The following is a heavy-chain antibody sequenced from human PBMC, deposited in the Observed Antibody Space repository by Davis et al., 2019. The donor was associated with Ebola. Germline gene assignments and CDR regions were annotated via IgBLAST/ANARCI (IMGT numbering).Heavy chain of an antibody. D-gene: IGHD6-19*01. Sequence: PSETLSLTCAVSGGSISSSNWWSWVRQPPGKGLEWIGEIYHSGSTNYNPSLKSRVTISVDKSKNQFSLKLSSVTAADTAVYYCASLRWYSSGWYGPLRPSWDYWGQGTLVTVSS. V-gene: IGHV4-4*02. CDR3: ASLRWYSSGWYGPLRPSWDY. CDR2: IYHSGST. CDR1: GGSISSSNW. J-gene: IGHJ4*02.